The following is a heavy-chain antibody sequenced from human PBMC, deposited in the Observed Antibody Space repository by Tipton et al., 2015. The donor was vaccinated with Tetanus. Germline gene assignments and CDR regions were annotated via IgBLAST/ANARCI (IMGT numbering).Heavy chain of an antibody. CDR3: ARGKGHSSSWKYYYYGMDV. J-gene: IGHJ6*02. D-gene: IGHD6-13*01. CDR1: GFTVSSNY. CDR2: IYSGGST. V-gene: IGHV3-53*01. Sequence: SLRLSCAASGFTVSSNYMSWVRQAPGKGLEWVSVIYSGGSTYYADSVKGRFTISRDNSKNTLYLQMNSLGAEDTAVYYCARGKGHSSSWKYYYYGMDVWGQGTTVTVSS.